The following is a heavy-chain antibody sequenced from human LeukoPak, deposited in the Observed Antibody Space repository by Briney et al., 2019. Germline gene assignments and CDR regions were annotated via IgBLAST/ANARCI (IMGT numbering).Heavy chain of an antibody. CDR2: IYYSGTT. Sequence: SETLSLTCTVSGGSISNYYWNWIRQPPGKGLEWIGYIYYSGTTNYNPSLKSRVSRSVDTSKNQFSLKLSSVTAADTVVYYCARQKPHFSGGFAVTYNWFDPWGQGTLVTVSS. CDR1: GGSISNYY. CDR3: ARQKPHFSGGFAVTYNWFDP. J-gene: IGHJ5*02. V-gene: IGHV4-59*01. D-gene: IGHD3-10*01.